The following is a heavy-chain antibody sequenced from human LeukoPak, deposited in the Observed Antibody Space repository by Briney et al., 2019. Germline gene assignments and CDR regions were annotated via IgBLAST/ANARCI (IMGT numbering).Heavy chain of an antibody. CDR2: IRYDGSNK. J-gene: IGHJ4*02. Sequence: AGGSLRLSCAASGFTFSSYGMHWVRQAPGKGLEWVAFIRYDGSNKYYADSVKGRFTISRDNSKNTLYLQMNSLRAEDTAVYYCARDGSGRVPEMSAPDYWGQGTLVTVSS. D-gene: IGHD3-10*01. CDR1: GFTFSSYG. V-gene: IGHV3-30*02. CDR3: ARDGSGRVPEMSAPDY.